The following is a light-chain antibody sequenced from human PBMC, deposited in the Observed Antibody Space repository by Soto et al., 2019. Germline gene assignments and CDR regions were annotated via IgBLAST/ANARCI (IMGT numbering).Light chain of an antibody. J-gene: IGLJ3*02. CDR1: NSNIGADYG. CDR2: NYT. CDR3: QSYDSSLKNSV. Sequence: QSVLTQPPSVSGAPGQRVTISCTGSNSNIGADYGVHWYQQFPGTAPKLLISNYTNRPSGVPDRFSGSKSGTSASLAITGLQPEDEADYYCQSYDSSLKNSVFGGGTKVTVL. V-gene: IGLV1-40*01.